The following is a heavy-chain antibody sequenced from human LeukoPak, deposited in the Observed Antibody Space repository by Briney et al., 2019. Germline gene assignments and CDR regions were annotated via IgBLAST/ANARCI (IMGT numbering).Heavy chain of an antibody. CDR1: GFTFSSYA. CDR3: ARDPDFWSGHYYFDY. Sequence: LSGRSLRLSCAASGFTFSSYARPWVRQAPGKGLEWVAVISYDGSNKYYADSVKGRFTISRDNSKNTLYLQMNSLRAEDTAVYYCARDPDFWSGHYYFDYWGQGTLVTVSS. D-gene: IGHD3-3*01. V-gene: IGHV3-30-3*01. CDR2: ISYDGSNK. J-gene: IGHJ4*02.